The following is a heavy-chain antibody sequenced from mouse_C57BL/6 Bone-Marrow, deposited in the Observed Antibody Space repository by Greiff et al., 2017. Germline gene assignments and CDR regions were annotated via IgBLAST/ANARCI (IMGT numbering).Heavy chain of an antibody. CDR3: TSLLSFDY. Sequence: VQLQQSGAELVRPGASVKLSCTASGFNIKDYYMHWVKQRPEQGLEWIGWIDPENGDTEYASKFQGKATITADTSSNTAYLQLSSLTSEDTAVYYCTSLLSFDYWGQGTTLTVSS. V-gene: IGHV14-4*01. J-gene: IGHJ2*01. D-gene: IGHD2-10*01. CDR2: IDPENGDT. CDR1: GFNIKDYY.